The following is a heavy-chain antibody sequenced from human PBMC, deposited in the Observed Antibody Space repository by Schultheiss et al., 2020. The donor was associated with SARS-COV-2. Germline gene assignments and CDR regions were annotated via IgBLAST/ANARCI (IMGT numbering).Heavy chain of an antibody. J-gene: IGHJ4*02. Sequence: GGSLRLSCAASGFAFGDYQMSWIRQAPGKGLEWISYIDTSGETISYTDSVKGRFTVSRDNAENSLYLQMNSLRAEDTAFYYCARGGKFYYDNSGATDFDYWGQGTLVTVSS. CDR3: ARGGKFYYDNSGATDFDY. CDR1: GFAFGDYQ. V-gene: IGHV3-11*04. D-gene: IGHD3-22*01. CDR2: IDTSGETI.